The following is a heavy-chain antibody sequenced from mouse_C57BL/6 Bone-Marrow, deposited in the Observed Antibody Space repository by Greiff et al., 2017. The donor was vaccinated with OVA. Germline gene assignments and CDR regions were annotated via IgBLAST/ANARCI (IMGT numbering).Heavy chain of an antibody. J-gene: IGHJ3*01. CDR3: ARRYYGSSYGH. CDR1: GYTFTDYY. D-gene: IGHD1-1*01. CDR2: INPNNGGT. V-gene: IGHV1-26*01. Sequence: VQLQQSGPELVKPGASVKISCKASGYTFTDYYMNWVKQSHGKSLEWIGDINPNNGGTSYNQKFKGKATLTVDKSSSTAYMELRSLTSEDSAVYYWARRYYGSSYGHWGQGTLVTVSA.